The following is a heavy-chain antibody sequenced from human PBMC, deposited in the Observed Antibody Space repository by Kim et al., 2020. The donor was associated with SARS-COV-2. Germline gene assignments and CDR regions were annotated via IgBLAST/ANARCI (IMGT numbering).Heavy chain of an antibody. CDR1: GGTFSSYA. J-gene: IGHJ6*02. CDR2: IIPIFGTA. D-gene: IGHD3-3*01. CDR3: ARTNSHYDFWSGYYKNYYYGMDV. V-gene: IGHV1-69*13. Sequence: SVKVSCKASGGTFSSYAISWVRQAPGQGLEWMGGIIPIFGTANYAQKFQGRVTITADESTSTAYMELSSLRSEDTAVYYCARTNSHYDFWSGYYKNYYYGMDVWGQGTTVTVSS.